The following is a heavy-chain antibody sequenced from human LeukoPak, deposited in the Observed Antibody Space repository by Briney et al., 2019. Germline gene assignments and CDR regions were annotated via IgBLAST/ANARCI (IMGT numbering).Heavy chain of an antibody. CDR1: GGSISSGGYS. V-gene: IGHV4-30-4*07. Sequence: PSQTLSLTCAVSGGSISSGGYSYNWIRQPPGKGLEWIGYIYNSGSTSYNPSLKSRVTTSVDTSKNQFSLKLSFVTAADTAIYYCARGWGPAYCGGDCHRHFDYWGQGALVTVSS. D-gene: IGHD2-21*02. J-gene: IGHJ4*02. CDR2: IYNSGST. CDR3: ARGWGPAYCGGDCHRHFDY.